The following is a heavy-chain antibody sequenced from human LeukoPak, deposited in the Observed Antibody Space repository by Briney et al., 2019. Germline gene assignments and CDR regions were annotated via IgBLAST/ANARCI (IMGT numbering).Heavy chain of an antibody. V-gene: IGHV1-8*01. CDR2: MNPNSGNT. J-gene: IGHJ6*02. CDR1: GNTFTSYD. CDR3: ARSGDAEDGMDV. D-gene: IGHD2-21*02. Sequence: ASVTVSCKASGNTFTSYDINWVRQATGQGLEWMGWMNPNSGNTGYAQKFQGRVTMTRNTSISTAYMELSSLRSEDTAVYYCARSGDAEDGMDVWGQGTTVTVSS.